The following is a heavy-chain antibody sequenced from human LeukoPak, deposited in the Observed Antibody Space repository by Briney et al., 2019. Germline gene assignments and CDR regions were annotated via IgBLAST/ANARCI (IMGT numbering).Heavy chain of an antibody. V-gene: IGHV1-18*01. J-gene: IGHJ4*02. D-gene: IGHD3-3*01. CDR1: GGTFSSYA. CDR3: ARGTPFGVVIILFDY. Sequence: ASVKVSCKASGGTFSSYAISWVRQAPGQGLEWMGWISAYNGNTNYAQKLQGRVTMTTDTSTSTAYMELRSLRSDDTAVYYCARGTPFGVVIILFDYWGQGTLVTVSS. CDR2: ISAYNGNT.